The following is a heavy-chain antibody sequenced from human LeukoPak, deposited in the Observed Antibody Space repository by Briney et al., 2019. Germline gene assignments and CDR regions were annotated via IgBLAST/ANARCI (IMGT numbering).Heavy chain of an antibody. D-gene: IGHD3-22*01. J-gene: IGHJ4*02. CDR1: RFTFSSYG. V-gene: IGHV3-33*01. CDR3: ARGYYDSSGYAPPNY. CDR2: IWYDGSNK. Sequence: GGSLRLSCAASRFTFSSYGMHWVRQAPGKGLEWVAVIWYDGSNKYYADSVKGRFTISRDNSKNTLYLQMNSLRAEDTAVYYCARGYYDSSGYAPPNYWGQGTLVTVSS.